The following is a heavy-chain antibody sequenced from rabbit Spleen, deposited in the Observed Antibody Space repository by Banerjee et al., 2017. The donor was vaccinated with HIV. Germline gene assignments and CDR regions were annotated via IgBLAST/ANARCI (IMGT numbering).Heavy chain of an antibody. J-gene: IGHJ4*01. V-gene: IGHV1S45*01. Sequence: QQQLKETGGGLVKPEGSLTLTCKASGFSFSDRDVMCWVRQAPGKGLEWIACINTATGKAVYASWAKGRFTISKTSSTTVTLQVTSLTVADTAAYFCARDGYSRGWGIILYYFNLWGPGTLVTVS. D-gene: IGHD4-1*01. CDR3: ARDGYSRGWGIILYYFNL. CDR2: INTATGKA. CDR1: GFSFSDRDV.